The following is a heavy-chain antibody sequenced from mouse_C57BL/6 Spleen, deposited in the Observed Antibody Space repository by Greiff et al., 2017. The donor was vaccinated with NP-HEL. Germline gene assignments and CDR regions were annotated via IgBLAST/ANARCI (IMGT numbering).Heavy chain of an antibody. D-gene: IGHD1-1*01. CDR1: GFTFSSYA. V-gene: IGHV5-9-1*02. CDR2: ISSGGDYI. Sequence: EVKLVESGEGLVKPGGSLKLSCAASGFTFSSYAMSWVRQTPEKRLEWVAYISSGGDYIYYADTVKGRFTISRDNARNTLYLQMSSLKSEDTAMYYCTRGDYYGSSYGYAMDYWGQGTSVTVSS. CDR3: TRGDYYGSSYGYAMDY. J-gene: IGHJ4*01.